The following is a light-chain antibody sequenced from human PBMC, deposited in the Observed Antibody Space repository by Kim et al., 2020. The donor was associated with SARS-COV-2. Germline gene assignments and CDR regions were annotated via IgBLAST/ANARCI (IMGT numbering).Light chain of an antibody. V-gene: IGKV3-20*01. Sequence: LSPGERGTLSGRASQSVTNRYLAWYQQKPGQAPRLLIYGVSSRATGVPDRFSGSGSGTDFTLTISRVEPEDFAVYYCQHYDNSATFGQGTRLEIK. CDR1: QSVTNRY. J-gene: IGKJ5*01. CDR3: QHYDNSAT. CDR2: GVS.